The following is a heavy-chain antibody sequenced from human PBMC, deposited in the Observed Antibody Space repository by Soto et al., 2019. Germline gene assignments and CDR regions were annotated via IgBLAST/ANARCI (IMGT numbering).Heavy chain of an antibody. CDR1: GYTFSSYG. V-gene: IGHV1-18*01. CDR2: ISAYNGNT. D-gene: IGHD5-12*01. J-gene: IGHJ4*02. CDR3: ARDSKWLQPPQPTFDY. Sequence: QVQLVQSGAEVKKPGASVKVSCKASGYTFSSYGISWVRQAPGQGREWMGWISAYNGNTNYAQKFQVRVTMTRDTYTSTAYMELRSLRSDDTAVYYCARDSKWLQPPQPTFDYWGQGTLVTVSS.